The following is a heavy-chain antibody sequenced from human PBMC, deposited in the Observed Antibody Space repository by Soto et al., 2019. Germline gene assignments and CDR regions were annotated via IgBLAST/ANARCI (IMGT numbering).Heavy chain of an antibody. J-gene: IGHJ6*02. D-gene: IGHD2-2*01. CDR2: IYYSGST. CDR1: SGSVSSHSYY. V-gene: IGHV4-61*01. Sequence: SETLSLTCTVSSGSVSSHSYYWSWIRQPPGKGLEWIGYIYYSGSTYYNPSLKSQATISVDTSKNQFSLKLRSVTAADTAVYYCARTYCSSASCYGLYYFGMDVWGQGTTVTVSS. CDR3: ARTYCSSASCYGLYYFGMDV.